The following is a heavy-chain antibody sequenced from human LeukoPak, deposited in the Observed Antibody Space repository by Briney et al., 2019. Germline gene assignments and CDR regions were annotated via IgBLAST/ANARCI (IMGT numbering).Heavy chain of an antibody. CDR1: GFTFSSYS. D-gene: IGHD6-19*01. CDR2: ISSSSSSYI. J-gene: IGHJ2*01. V-gene: IGHV3-21*01. CDR3: ARDRGIAVAGTLWYFDL. Sequence: GGSLRLSCAASGFTFSSYSMNWVRQAPGKGLEWVSSISSSSSSYIYYADSVKGRFTISRDNAKNSLYLQMNSLRAEDTAVYYCARDRGIAVAGTLWYFDLWGRGTLVTVSS.